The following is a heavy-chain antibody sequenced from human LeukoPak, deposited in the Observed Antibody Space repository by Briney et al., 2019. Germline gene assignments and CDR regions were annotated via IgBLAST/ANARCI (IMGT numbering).Heavy chain of an antibody. Sequence: GGSLRPSCAASGFSFSDYYMSWIRQAPGKGLEWISYISSSGRSTFYADSVKGRFTISRDNAKNSLSLQMHSLRAEDTAVYYCTRPYYDDSPTDWGQGTLVTVSS. V-gene: IGHV3-11*04. J-gene: IGHJ4*02. CDR1: GFSFSDYY. CDR2: ISSSGRST. D-gene: IGHD3-16*01. CDR3: TRPYYDDSPTD.